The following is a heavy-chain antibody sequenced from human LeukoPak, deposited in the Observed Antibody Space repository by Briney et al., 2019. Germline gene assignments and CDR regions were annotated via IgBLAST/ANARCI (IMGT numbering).Heavy chain of an antibody. CDR2: ISSSSSTI. CDR1: GFTFSDQS. D-gene: IGHD5-18*01. CDR3: ARALYEYSYGYGDDAFDI. J-gene: IGHJ3*02. Sequence: PGGSLRLSCAASGFTFSDQSMNWVRQAPGKGLEWVSYISSSSSTIYYADSVKGRFTISRDNAKNSLYLQMNSLRAEDTAVYYCARALYEYSYGYGDDAFDIWGQGTMVTVSS. V-gene: IGHV3-48*01.